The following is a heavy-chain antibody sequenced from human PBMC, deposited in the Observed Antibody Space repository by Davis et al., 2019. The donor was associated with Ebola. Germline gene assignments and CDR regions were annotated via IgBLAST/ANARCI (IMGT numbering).Heavy chain of an antibody. Sequence: PGESLTLSCAASGFTVSSNYMSWVRQAPGKGLEWVSVIYSGGSAYYADSVKGRFTISRDNSKNTLYVQMNSLRAEDTAVYYCARDGYNEYYGMDVWGQGTTVTVSS. CDR2: IYSGGSA. CDR1: GFTVSSNY. J-gene: IGHJ6*02. CDR3: ARDGYNEYYGMDV. V-gene: IGHV3-53*01. D-gene: IGHD5-24*01.